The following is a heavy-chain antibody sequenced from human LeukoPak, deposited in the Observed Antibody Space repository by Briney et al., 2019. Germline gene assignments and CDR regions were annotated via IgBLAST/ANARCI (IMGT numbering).Heavy chain of an antibody. CDR1: GFTFDDFA. V-gene: IGHV3-21*01. Sequence: GGSLRLSCTASGFTFDDFAMHWVRQVPGKGLEWVSSISSSSSYIYYANSVKGRFTISRDNAKNSLYLQMNSLRAEDTAVYYCARGGSSWYGLYFDYWGQGTLVTVSS. CDR3: ARGGSSWYGLYFDY. CDR2: ISSSSSYI. J-gene: IGHJ4*02. D-gene: IGHD6-13*01.